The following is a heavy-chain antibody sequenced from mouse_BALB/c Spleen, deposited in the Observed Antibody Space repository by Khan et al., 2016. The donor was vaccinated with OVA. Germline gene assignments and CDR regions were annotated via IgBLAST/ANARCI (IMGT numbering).Heavy chain of an antibody. J-gene: IGHJ4*01. V-gene: IGHV1S41*01. CDR1: GYTFTSCW. Sequence: DLVKPGASVKVSCKASGYTFTSCWINWIKQRPGQGLEWIGRIAPGSGSDYYNDMFKGKATLTIDTSSSTAYIQVRSLSSEDSAVYFCAGSNYYGSGLYAMDYWGQGTSVTVSS. D-gene: IGHD1-1*01. CDR3: AGSNYYGSGLYAMDY. CDR2: IAPGSGSD.